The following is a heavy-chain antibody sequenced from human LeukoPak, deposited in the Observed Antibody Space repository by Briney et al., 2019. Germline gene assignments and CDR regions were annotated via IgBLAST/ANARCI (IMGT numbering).Heavy chain of an antibody. J-gene: IGHJ1*01. V-gene: IGHV4-59*08. CDR3: ATNAGSSGYYRDFQH. D-gene: IGHD3-22*01. CDR1: GGSISSYY. CDR2: IYYSGST. Sequence: SSETLSLTCTVSGGSISSYYWSWIRQPPGKGLEWIGYIYYSGSTNYNPSLKSRVTISVDTSKNQFSLKLSSVTAADTAVYYCATNAGSSGYYRDFQHWGQGTLVTVSS.